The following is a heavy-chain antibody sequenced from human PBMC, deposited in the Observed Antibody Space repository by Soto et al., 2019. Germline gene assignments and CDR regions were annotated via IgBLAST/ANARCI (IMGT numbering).Heavy chain of an antibody. V-gene: IGHV2-5*01. CDR2: IYWNDDK. D-gene: IGHD3-22*01. CDR1: GFSLSTSGVG. CDR3: THTVYDSSGYYCYFDY. J-gene: IGHJ4*02. Sequence: QITLKESGPTLVKPTQTLTLTCTFSGFSLSTSGVGVGWIRQPPGKALEWLALIYWNDDKRYSPSLKSRLTITKDTSKNQVVLTMTNMDPVDTATYYCTHTVYDSSGYYCYFDYWGQGTLVTVSS.